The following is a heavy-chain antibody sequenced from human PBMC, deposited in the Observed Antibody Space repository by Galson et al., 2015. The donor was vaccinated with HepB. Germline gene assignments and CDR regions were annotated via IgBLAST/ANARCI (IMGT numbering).Heavy chain of an antibody. J-gene: IGHJ3*02. V-gene: IGHV1-18*01. CDR1: GYTFSNYG. CDR3: ARGTDFWSGYYPPTLNAFDI. Sequence: SVKVSCKASGYTFSNYGISWVRQAPGQGLEWMGWINAYNGNTDYAQNLQGRVTMTTDTSTSTAYMELRSLRSDDTAVYYCARGTDFWSGYYPPTLNAFDIWGQGTMVTVSS. D-gene: IGHD3-3*01. CDR2: INAYNGNT.